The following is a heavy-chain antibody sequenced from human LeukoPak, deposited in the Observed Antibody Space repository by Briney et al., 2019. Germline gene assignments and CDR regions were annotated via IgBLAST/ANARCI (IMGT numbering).Heavy chain of an antibody. CDR3: ANGDSGYETFDY. CDR1: GFTFSSYG. Sequence: GGSLRLSCAASGFTFSSYGMHWVRQAPGKGLEWVAFIRYDGSNKYYADSVKGRFTISRDNSKNTLYLQMNGLRAEDTAVYYCANGDSGYETFDYWGQGTLVTVSS. D-gene: IGHD5-12*01. V-gene: IGHV3-30*02. J-gene: IGHJ4*02. CDR2: IRYDGSNK.